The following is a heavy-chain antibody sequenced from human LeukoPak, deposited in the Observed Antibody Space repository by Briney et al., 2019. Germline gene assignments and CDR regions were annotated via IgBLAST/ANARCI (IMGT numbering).Heavy chain of an antibody. V-gene: IGHV4-34*01. CDR3: ARGPRLWFGESHYYYYGMDV. Sequence: SSETLSLTCAVYGGSFSGYYWSWTRQPPGKGLEWIGEINHSGSTNYNPSLKSRVTISVDTSKNQFSLKLGSVTAAGTAVYYCARGPRLWFGESHYYYYGMDVWGQGTTVTVSS. CDR1: GGSFSGYY. CDR2: INHSGST. D-gene: IGHD3-10*01. J-gene: IGHJ6*02.